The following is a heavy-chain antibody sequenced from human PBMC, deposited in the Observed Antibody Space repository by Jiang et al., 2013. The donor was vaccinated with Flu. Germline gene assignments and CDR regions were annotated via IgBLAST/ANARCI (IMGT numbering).Heavy chain of an antibody. V-gene: IGHV6-1*01. Sequence: QTLSLTCAISGDSVSSNSATWNWIRQSPSRGLEWLGRTYYRSKWYNDYAVSVKSRITINPDTSKNQFSLQLNSVTPEDTAVYYCAKNAAYYDFWSGYLKPNAFDIWGQGTMVTVSS. D-gene: IGHD3-3*01. CDR2: TYYRSKWYN. J-gene: IGHJ3*02. CDR1: GDSVSSNSAT. CDR3: AKNAAYYDFWSGYLKPNAFDI.